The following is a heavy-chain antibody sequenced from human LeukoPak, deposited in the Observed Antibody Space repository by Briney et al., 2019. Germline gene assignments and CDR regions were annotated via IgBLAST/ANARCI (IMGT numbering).Heavy chain of an antibody. Sequence: PGGSLRLSCAASGFSFSSYTMNWVRQAPGKGLEWVSSITISSSSIYYADSLKGRFTISRDNAKNTLYLQMNSLRAEDTAVYYCARDGYYDILTGYYNAFDIWGQGTMVTVSS. CDR3: ARDGYYDILTGYYNAFDI. J-gene: IGHJ3*02. CDR1: GFSFSSYT. CDR2: ITISSSSI. V-gene: IGHV3-21*01. D-gene: IGHD3-9*01.